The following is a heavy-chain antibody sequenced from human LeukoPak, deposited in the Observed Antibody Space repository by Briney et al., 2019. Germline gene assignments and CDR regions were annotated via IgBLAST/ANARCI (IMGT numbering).Heavy chain of an antibody. D-gene: IGHD1-1*01. CDR2: IYTSGST. Sequence: SETLSLTCTVSGGSISSGSYYWSWIRQPAGKGLEWIGRIYTSGSTNYNPSLKSRVTISVDTSKNQFFLKLSSVTAADTAVYYCARARRWNAAVEGWWFDPWGQGTLVTVSS. CDR1: GGSISSGSYY. J-gene: IGHJ5*02. V-gene: IGHV4-61*02. CDR3: ARARRWNAAVEGWWFDP.